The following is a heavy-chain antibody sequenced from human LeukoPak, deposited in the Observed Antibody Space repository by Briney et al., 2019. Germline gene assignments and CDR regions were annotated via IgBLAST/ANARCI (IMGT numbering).Heavy chain of an antibody. CDR1: GYTFIHYY. J-gene: IGHJ4*02. Sequence: GASVKVSCKASGYTFIHYYMHWVRQAPGQGLEWMGIIKPSGGDTIYAQKFQGRVTMTRDTSTSTVYLELSSLRSEDTAVYYCAGSLLGGDCHIWGQGTLVTVSS. CDR2: IKPSGGDT. D-gene: IGHD2-21*02. V-gene: IGHV1-46*01. CDR3: AGSLLGGDCHI.